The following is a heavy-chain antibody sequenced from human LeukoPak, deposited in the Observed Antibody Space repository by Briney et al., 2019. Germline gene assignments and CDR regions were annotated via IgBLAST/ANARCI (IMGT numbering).Heavy chain of an antibody. CDR2: MNPNSGNT. CDR3: ASWSSSSVNKNNWFDP. V-gene: IGHV1-8*01. Sequence: ASVKVSCKASGYTFTSYDINWVRQATGQGLEWMGWMNPNSGNTGYAQKFQGRVTMTRNTSISTAYMELSSLRSEDTAVYYCASWSSSSVNKNNWFDPWGQGTLVTVSS. J-gene: IGHJ5*02. CDR1: GYTFTSYD. D-gene: IGHD6-13*01.